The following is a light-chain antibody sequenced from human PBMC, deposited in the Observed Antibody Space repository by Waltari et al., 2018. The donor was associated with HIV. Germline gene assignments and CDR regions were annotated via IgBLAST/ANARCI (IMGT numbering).Light chain of an antibody. Sequence: IVMTQSPATLSVSPGERATLSCRASQSLSSNLVWYQQKPGQAPRLLIYGVSTRATGIPARFSGSGSGTEFSLTISSLQSEDFAVYYCQQYNNWPFTFGPGTKVDVK. V-gene: IGKV3-15*01. CDR3: QQYNNWPFT. CDR1: QSLSSN. J-gene: IGKJ3*01. CDR2: GVS.